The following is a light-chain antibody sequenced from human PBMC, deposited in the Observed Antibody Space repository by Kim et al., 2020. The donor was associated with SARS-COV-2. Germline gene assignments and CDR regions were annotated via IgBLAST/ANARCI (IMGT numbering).Light chain of an antibody. CDR2: AAS. J-gene: IGKJ5*01. CDR3: QQYNSYPPT. CDR1: QGINNH. V-gene: IGKV1-16*01. Sequence: ASVGDRVTITWRESQGINNHLAWFQQKPGKATKSLIYAASSLQSGVPVRFSGSGSGTDFTLTIRSLQPEDAASYYCQQYNSYPPTFGQGTRLEIK.